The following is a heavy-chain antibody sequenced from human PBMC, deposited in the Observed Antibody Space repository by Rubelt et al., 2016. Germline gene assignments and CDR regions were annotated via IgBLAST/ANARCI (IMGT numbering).Heavy chain of an antibody. V-gene: IGHV1-69*04. J-gene: IGHJ4*02. CDR3: ARHNYDFWSGYYPQEWNYFDY. D-gene: IGHD3-3*01. CDR2: IIPILGIA. CDR1: GGTFSSYA. Sequence: ASGGTFSSYAISWVRQAPGQGLEWMGRIIPILGIANYAQKFQGRVTITADKSTSTAYMELSSLRSEDTAVYYCARHNYDFWSGYYPQEWNYFDYWGQGTLVTVSS.